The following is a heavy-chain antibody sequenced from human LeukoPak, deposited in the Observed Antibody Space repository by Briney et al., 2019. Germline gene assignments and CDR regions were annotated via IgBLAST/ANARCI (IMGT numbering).Heavy chain of an antibody. V-gene: IGHV1-2*02. CDR2: INPNSGGT. CDR3: ARGPYYGSGRRGYYFDY. CDR1: GYTFTGYH. J-gene: IGHJ4*02. D-gene: IGHD3-10*01. Sequence: GASVKVSCKASGYTFTGYHMHWVRQAPGQGLEWMGWINPNSGGTNYAQKFQGRVTMTRDTSISTAYMKLSRLRSDDTAVYYCARGPYYGSGRRGYYFDYWGQGTLVTVSS.